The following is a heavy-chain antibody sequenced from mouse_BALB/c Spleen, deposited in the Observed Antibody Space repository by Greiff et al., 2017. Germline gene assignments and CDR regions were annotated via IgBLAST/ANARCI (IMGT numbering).Heavy chain of an antibody. Sequence: VQLKESGPELVKPGASMKISCKASGYSFTGYTMNWVKQSHGKNLEWIGLINPYNGGTSYNQKFKGKATLTVDKSSSTAYMELLSLTSEDSAVYYCARERNYYGSSQLGDYWGQGTTLTVSS. CDR3: ARERNYYGSSQLGDY. D-gene: IGHD1-1*01. CDR2: INPYNGGT. CDR1: GYSFTGYT. J-gene: IGHJ2*01. V-gene: IGHV1-18*01.